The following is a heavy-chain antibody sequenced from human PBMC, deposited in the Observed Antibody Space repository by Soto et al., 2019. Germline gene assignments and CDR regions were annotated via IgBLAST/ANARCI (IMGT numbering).Heavy chain of an antibody. J-gene: IGHJ6*02. CDR1: GVSISSSYY. CDR2: IYYSGYT. V-gene: IGHV4-39*01. CDR3: ARHNGPLYVGYYYDMDV. D-gene: IGHD3-16*01. Sequence: SETLSLTCTVSGVSISSSYYWGWIRQPPGKGLEWIGSIYYSGYTYYNPSLKSRVTISVDTSKNQFSLKLSSVTAADTAVYYCARHNGPLYVGYYYDMDVWGQGTTVTVSS.